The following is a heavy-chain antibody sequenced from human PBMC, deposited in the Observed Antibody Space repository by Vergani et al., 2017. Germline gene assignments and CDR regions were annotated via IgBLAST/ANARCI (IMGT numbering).Heavy chain of an antibody. D-gene: IGHD2/OR15-2a*01. CDR2: ISLLLNTK. CDR3: ARGHLRTFDAFHM. CDR1: GGTLGKYA. J-gene: IGHJ3*02. V-gene: IGHV1-69*18. Sequence: VQLVQSGAEVKKPGSSVKVSCKASGGTLGKYAFTWVRQGPGQGLEWMGRISLLLNTKDYAQRFRGRLTITADESRNTVDMELNSLTSDDTAVYYCARGHLRTFDAFHMWGQGTQVTVSP.